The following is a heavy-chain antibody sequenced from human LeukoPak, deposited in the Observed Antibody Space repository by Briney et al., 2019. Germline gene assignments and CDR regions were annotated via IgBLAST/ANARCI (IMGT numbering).Heavy chain of an antibody. V-gene: IGHV1-24*01. CDR1: GYTLTELS. J-gene: IGHJ4*02. Sequence: ASVKVSCKVSGYTLTELSMHWVRQAPGKGLEWMGGFDPEDGETIYAQKFQGRVTMTEDTSTDTAYMELSSLRSEDTAVYHCATSPIRGVSWYFDYWGQGTLVTVSS. D-gene: IGHD3-10*01. CDR2: FDPEDGET. CDR3: ATSPIRGVSWYFDY.